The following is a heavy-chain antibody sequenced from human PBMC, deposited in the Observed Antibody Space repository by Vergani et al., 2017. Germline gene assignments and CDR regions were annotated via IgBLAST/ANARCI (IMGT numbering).Heavy chain of an antibody. J-gene: IGHJ4*02. CDR3: ARAPRGLYHFDY. D-gene: IGHD3-16*02. CDR2: IGTAGDT. Sequence: TASGFTFSSYDMHWVRQTTGEGLLEWVSGIGTAGDTYYPGSVKGRFTISRENAKNSLYLQMNSLRAGDTAVYYCARAPRGLYHFDYWGQGTLVTVSS. CDR1: GFTFSSYD. V-gene: IGHV3-13*01.